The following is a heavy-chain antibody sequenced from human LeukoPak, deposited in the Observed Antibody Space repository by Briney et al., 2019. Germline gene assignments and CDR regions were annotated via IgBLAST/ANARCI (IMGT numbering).Heavy chain of an antibody. J-gene: IGHJ4*02. Sequence: GGSLRLSCAASGFTFSIYSMSWIRQAPGKGLEWVSYISSSGSTIYYADSVKGRFTISRDNAKNSLYLQMNSLRAEDTAVYYCAREYYYDSSGYDYWGQGTLVTVSS. V-gene: IGHV3-48*04. CDR2: ISSSGSTI. D-gene: IGHD3-22*01. CDR1: GFTFSIYS. CDR3: AREYYYDSSGYDY.